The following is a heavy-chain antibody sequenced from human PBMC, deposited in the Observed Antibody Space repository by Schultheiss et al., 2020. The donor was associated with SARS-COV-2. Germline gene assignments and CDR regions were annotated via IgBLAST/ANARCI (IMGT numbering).Heavy chain of an antibody. CDR1: GYTFTSYA. V-gene: IGHV1-2*04. CDR3: ARHSTTVTYGMDV. Sequence: ASVKVSCKASGYTFTSYAMHWVRQAPGQRLEWMGWINPNSGGTNYAQKFQGWVTMTMDTSISTAYMELSRLRSDDTAVYYCARHSTTVTYGMDVWGQGTTVTVSS. J-gene: IGHJ6*02. CDR2: INPNSGGT. D-gene: IGHD1-1*01.